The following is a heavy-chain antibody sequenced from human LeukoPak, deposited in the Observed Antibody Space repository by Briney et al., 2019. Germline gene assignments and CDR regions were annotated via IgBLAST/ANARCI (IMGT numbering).Heavy chain of an antibody. V-gene: IGHV3-9*01. CDR1: GFTFDDYA. D-gene: IGHD3-22*01. J-gene: IGHJ4*02. CDR3: ARVGDSSGYYGY. Sequence: PEGSLRLSCAASGFTFDDYAMHWVRQAPGKGLEWVSGISWNSGSIGYADSVKGRFTISRDNAKNSLYLQMNSLRAEDTAVYYCARVGDSSGYYGYWGQGTLVTVSS. CDR2: ISWNSGSI.